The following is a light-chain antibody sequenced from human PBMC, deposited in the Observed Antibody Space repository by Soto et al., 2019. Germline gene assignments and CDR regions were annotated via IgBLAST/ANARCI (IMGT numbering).Light chain of an antibody. J-gene: IGKJ2*01. CDR1: QRISTY. Sequence: DIQMTQSPSSLSASVGDRVTITCRASQRISTYLNWYQQKPGKAPKVLISGASSLQNGLPSRFSGSGSGTDFNLTISSLQPEDFATYYCQQSYTIPHTFGRGTILEIK. CDR3: QQSYTIPHT. CDR2: GAS. V-gene: IGKV1-39*01.